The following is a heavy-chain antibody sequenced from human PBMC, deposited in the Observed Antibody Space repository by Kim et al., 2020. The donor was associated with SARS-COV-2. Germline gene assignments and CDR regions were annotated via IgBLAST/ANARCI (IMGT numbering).Heavy chain of an antibody. D-gene: IGHD2-2*01. J-gene: IGHJ4*02. V-gene: IGHV3-74*01. CDR2: DGRTT. Sequence: DGRTTTYADSVKGRFTITENNAKNTVYLQLNSLGVDDTAVYYCVRGMPSYWGQGALVTVSS. CDR3: VRGMPSY.